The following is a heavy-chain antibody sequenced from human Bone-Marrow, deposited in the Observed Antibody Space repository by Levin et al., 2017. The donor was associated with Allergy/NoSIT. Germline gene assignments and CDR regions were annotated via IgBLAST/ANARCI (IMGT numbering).Heavy chain of an antibody. CDR1: GFSFNNYW. J-gene: IGHJ3*02. D-gene: IGHD4-23*01. Sequence: PGGSLRLSCLGSGFSFNNYWMSWVRQAPGKGLEWVANINQGGSETYYADSMKGRFTLSRDNAKQSLYLQINGLRAEDTAMYYCATYGSHSWAYDIWGQGTMVTVSS. CDR2: INQGGSET. V-gene: IGHV3-7*01. CDR3: ATYGSHSWAYDI.